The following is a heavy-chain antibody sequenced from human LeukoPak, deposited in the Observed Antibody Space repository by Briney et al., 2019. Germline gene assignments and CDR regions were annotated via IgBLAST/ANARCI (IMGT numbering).Heavy chain of an antibody. V-gene: IGHV4-39*01. J-gene: IGHJ5*01. D-gene: IGHD3-10*01. Sequence: SETLSLTCSVSDGSISSGYYYWAWIRQPPGKGPEWIGSIYYSGTTYPNSSLKSRVTISVDTSKNQFSLKLSSVTAADTAVYYCARQPKSCAPGIFITGKACWFDSWGQGILVTVSP. CDR3: ARQPKSCAPGIFITGKACWFDS. CDR1: DGSISSGYYY. CDR2: IYYSGTT.